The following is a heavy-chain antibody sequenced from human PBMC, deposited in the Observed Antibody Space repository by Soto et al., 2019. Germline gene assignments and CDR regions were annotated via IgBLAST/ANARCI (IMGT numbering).Heavy chain of an antibody. V-gene: IGHV2-5*01. D-gene: IGHD3-9*01. J-gene: IGHJ3*01. CDR1: GFSLNTSGVG. CDR2: IYWTDDK. Sequence: QITLKESGPTLVKPTQTLTLTCTFSGFSLNTSGVGVGWVRQPPEKALEWLAVIYWTDDKRYSPSLKSRLSITKDTSKDQVVLTMTNMDPVDTAIFFCAHKLPISTSAFDVWGQGTMVTVSS. CDR3: AHKLPISTSAFDV.